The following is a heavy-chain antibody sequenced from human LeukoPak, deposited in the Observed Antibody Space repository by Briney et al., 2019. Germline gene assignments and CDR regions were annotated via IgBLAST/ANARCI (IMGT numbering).Heavy chain of an antibody. J-gene: IGHJ3*02. D-gene: IGHD3-10*01. V-gene: IGHV4-59*01. CDR3: ARVWGSGSYGAFDI. Sequence: SETLSLTCTVSGGSISSYYWSWIRRPPGKGLEWIGYIYYSGSTNYNPSLKSRVTISVDTSKNQFSLKLSSVTAADTAVYYCARVWGSGSYGAFDIWGQGTMVTVSS. CDR2: IYYSGST. CDR1: GGSISSYY.